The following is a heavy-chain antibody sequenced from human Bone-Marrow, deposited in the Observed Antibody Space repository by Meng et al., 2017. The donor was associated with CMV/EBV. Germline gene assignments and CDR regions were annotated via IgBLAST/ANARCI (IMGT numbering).Heavy chain of an antibody. CDR3: ARVGYSYGYTFHY. D-gene: IGHD5-18*01. CDR2: MNHSGST. CDR1: GGSISSYY. J-gene: IGHJ4*02. V-gene: IGHV4-34*01. Sequence: SETLSLTCTVSGGSISSYYWSWIRQPPGKGLEWIGEMNHSGSTSYNPSLKSRVTISVDTSKNRFSLKLSSVTAADTAVYYCARVGYSYGYTFHYWGQGTLVTVSS.